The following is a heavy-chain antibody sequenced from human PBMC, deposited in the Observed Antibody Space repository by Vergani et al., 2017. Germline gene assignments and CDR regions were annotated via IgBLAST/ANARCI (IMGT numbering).Heavy chain of an antibody. J-gene: IGHJ2*01. V-gene: IGHV1-69*01. CDR3: ERDVRYCGGDCYLPHWYFDL. CDR1: GGTFSSYA. D-gene: IGHD2-21*02. Sequence: QVQLVQSGAEVKKPGSSVKVSCKASGGTFSSYAISWVRQAPGQGLEWMGGIIPIFGTANYAQKFQGRVTITADESTSTAYMELSSLRSEDTAVYYCERDVRYCGGDCYLPHWYFDLWGRGTLVTVSS. CDR2: IIPIFGTA.